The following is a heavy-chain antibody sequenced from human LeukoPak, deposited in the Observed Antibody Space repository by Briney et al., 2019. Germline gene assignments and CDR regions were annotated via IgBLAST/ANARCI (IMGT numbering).Heavy chain of an antibody. CDR2: ISWNSGSI. D-gene: IGHD3-10*01. CDR1: GFTFDDYA. J-gene: IGHJ4*02. V-gene: IGHV3-9*01. Sequence: GRSLRLSCAASGFTFDDYAMHWVRQAPGKGLEWVSGISWNSGSIGYADSVKGRFTISRDNAKNSLYLQMNSLRAEDTALYYCAKSDYGSGRPLDYWGQGTLVTVSS. CDR3: AKSDYGSGRPLDY.